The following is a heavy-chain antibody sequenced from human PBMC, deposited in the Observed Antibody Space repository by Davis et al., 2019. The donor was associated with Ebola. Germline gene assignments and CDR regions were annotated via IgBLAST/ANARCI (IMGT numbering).Heavy chain of an antibody. Sequence: SVTVSCKASGGTFSSYAISWVRQAPGQGLEWMGGIIPIFGTANYAQKFQGRVTITADESTSTAYMELSSLRSEDTAVYYCARRSIVATTWDYWGQGTLVTVSS. D-gene: IGHD5-12*01. CDR1: GGTFSSYA. V-gene: IGHV1-69*13. CDR3: ARRSIVATTWDY. J-gene: IGHJ4*02. CDR2: IIPIFGTA.